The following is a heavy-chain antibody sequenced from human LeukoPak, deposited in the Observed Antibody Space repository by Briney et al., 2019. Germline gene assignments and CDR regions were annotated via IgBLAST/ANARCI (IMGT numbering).Heavy chain of an antibody. V-gene: IGHV3-7*01. D-gene: IGHD4-17*01. J-gene: IGHJ4*02. CDR3: ARDPDPETPVYYFDY. CDR2: IKQDGSKK. CDR1: GFPFSSYW. Sequence: PGGSLRLSCVASGFPFSSYWMTWVRQAPGKGLEWVANIKQDGSKKSYVDSVKGRFTISRDNAKNSLYLQMNSLRAEDTAVYYCARDPDPETPVYYFDYWGQGTLVTVSS.